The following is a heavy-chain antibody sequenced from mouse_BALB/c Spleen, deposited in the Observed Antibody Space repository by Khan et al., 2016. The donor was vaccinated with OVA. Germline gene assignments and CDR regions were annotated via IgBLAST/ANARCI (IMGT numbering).Heavy chain of an antibody. Sequence: QVQLKQSGAELAKPGASVKMSCKASGYTFTTYWMHWVKQRPGQGLEWIGNINPTSAYTDYNEKFKDKATLSADKSSSTAYMQLSSLTSEDSAVYYCSRDRIDYWGQGTTLTVSS. CDR2: INPTSAYT. CDR3: SRDRIDY. V-gene: IGHV1-7*01. CDR1: GYTFTTYW. J-gene: IGHJ2*01.